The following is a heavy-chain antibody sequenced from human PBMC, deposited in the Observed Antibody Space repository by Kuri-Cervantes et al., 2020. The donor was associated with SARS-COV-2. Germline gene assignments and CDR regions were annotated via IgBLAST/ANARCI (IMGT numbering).Heavy chain of an antibody. CDR1: GGTFSSYA. D-gene: IGHD6-19*01. Sequence: SVKVSCKASGGTFSSYAISWVRQAPGQGLEWMGGIIPIFGTANYAQKLQGRVTITADESTSTAYMELSSLRSEDTAVYYCAREGSGWHDYYYYYYYMDVWGKGTTVTVSS. V-gene: IGHV1-69*13. J-gene: IGHJ6*03. CDR3: AREGSGWHDYYYYYYYMDV. CDR2: IIPIFGTA.